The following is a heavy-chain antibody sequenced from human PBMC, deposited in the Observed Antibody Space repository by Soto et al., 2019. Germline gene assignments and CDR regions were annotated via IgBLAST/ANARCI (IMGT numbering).Heavy chain of an antibody. CDR3: AKDRSLLAARRIRDFDY. V-gene: IGHV3-23*01. J-gene: IGHJ4*02. Sequence: QPGGSLRLSCAASGFTFSSYAMSWVRQAPGKGLEWVSAISGSGGSTYYADSVKGRFTSSRDNSRNTLYLQMNSLRAEDTAVYYCAKDRSLLAARRIRDFDYWGQGTLVTVSS. CDR2: ISGSGGST. D-gene: IGHD6-6*01. CDR1: GFTFSSYA.